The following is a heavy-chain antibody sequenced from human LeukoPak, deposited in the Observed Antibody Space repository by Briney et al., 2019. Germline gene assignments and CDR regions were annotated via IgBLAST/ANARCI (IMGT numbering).Heavy chain of an antibody. D-gene: IGHD4-17*01. CDR1: GGSISSYY. CDR2: IYYSGST. CDR3: ARGLRTIVDY. Sequence: PSETLSLTCTVSGGSISSYYWSWIRQPPGKGLEWIGYIYYSGSTNYNPSLKSRVTISVDTSKNQFSLKLSSVTAADTAVYYCARGLRTIVDYWGQGTLVTVSS. V-gene: IGHV4-59*01. J-gene: IGHJ4*02.